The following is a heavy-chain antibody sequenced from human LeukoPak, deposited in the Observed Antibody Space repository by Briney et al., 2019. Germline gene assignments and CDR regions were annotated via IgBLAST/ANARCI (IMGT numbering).Heavy chain of an antibody. V-gene: IGHV3-7*01. Sequence: GGSLRLSCAVSGFSIGSSWMSWVPQTPGRGLEWVADMNEDGSGTYYVDSVKGRFTVSRDNAQNSVYLQMNSLRVEDTGVYYCARDPAWGAIDYWGQGTLVTVSS. D-gene: IGHD7-27*01. J-gene: IGHJ4*02. CDR3: ARDPAWGAIDY. CDR1: GFSIGSSW. CDR2: MNEDGSGT.